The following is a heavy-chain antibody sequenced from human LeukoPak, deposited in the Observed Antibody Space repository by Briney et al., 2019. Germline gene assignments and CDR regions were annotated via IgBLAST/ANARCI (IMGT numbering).Heavy chain of an antibody. CDR3: EKARHYYYHRSGHWYRQTGDS. V-gene: IGHV3-23*01. CDR1: GFTFNIYA. CDR2: ITFDGTNT. J-gene: IGHJ5*01. D-gene: IGHD3-22*01. Sequence: PGGYLSLCGAASGFTFNIYAMSWVPQAQGQGLEGVSFITFDGTNTSYADFVKGQFTISRDNCKNTLRLEMNSLRAEETAIYYCEKARHYYYHRSGHWYRQTGDSWGQGTLVTVSS.